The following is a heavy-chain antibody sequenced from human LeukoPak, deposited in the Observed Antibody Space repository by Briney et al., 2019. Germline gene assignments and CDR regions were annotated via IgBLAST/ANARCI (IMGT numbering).Heavy chain of an antibody. Sequence: GGSLRLSCAASGFTLNSYAMSWVRQTPGKGLEWVSGISGSGGGTFYADSVKGRFTISRDNSKNTLYLQMNSLRAEDTAVYYCAKEIAVLGIPYFDYWGQGTLVTVSS. D-gene: IGHD6-19*01. CDR2: ISGSGGGT. V-gene: IGHV3-23*01. CDR3: AKEIAVLGIPYFDY. CDR1: GFTLNSYA. J-gene: IGHJ4*02.